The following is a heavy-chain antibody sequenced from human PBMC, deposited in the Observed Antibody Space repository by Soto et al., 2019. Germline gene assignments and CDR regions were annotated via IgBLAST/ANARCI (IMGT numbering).Heavy chain of an antibody. V-gene: IGHV1-46*01. CDR2: VNPRTGSP. Sequence: QVQLVQSGGEVRKPGASLEIACQASGYSFISHYINWVRQAPGKSFEWLGMVNPRTGSPSYARKFGGRLSMTRDTSPSTVHMTLNSLTSEDTAIYYCAREGDPVTVLDYWGEGTVVSVSS. CDR3: AREGDPVTVLDY. J-gene: IGHJ4*02. D-gene: IGHD4-17*01. CDR1: GYSFISHY.